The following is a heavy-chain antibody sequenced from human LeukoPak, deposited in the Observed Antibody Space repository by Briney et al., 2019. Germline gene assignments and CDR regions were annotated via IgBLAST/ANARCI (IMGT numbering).Heavy chain of an antibody. CDR1: GYTFSGYY. V-gene: IGHV1-2*02. Sequence: GASVKDSCKASGYTFSGYYLHWVRQAPGQGLEWMGWIDPNSGGTNYAQKFQGRITMTRDTSINTDYIELSRLRSDDTAVYYCARVLHVNYAAFDIWGQGTMVTVSS. CDR3: ARVLHVNYAAFDI. D-gene: IGHD4-11*01. J-gene: IGHJ3*02. CDR2: IDPNSGGT.